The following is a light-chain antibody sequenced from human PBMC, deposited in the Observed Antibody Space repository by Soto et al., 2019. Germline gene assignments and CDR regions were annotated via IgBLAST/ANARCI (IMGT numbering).Light chain of an antibody. CDR1: QSVSSNY. J-gene: IGKJ1*01. Sequence: ENVLTQSPATLSLYPGERATLSCRASQSVSSNYLAWYQQKPGQAPRLLIYGASSRATGIPGRFSGSGSGTDFTLTISRLEPEDFAVYYCHQYGYSPWTFGQGTKVDI. CDR2: GAS. CDR3: HQYGYSPWT. V-gene: IGKV3-20*01.